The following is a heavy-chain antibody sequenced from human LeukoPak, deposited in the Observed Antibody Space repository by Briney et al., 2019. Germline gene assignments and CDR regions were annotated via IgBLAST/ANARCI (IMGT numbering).Heavy chain of an antibody. CDR3: ARDGYSGNDGL. CDR1: GGSISSYY. D-gene: IGHD5-12*01. J-gene: IGHJ4*02. Sequence: SETLSLTCTVSGGSISSYYWSWIRQPPGKGLEWIGYIYHSGRTKYNPSLKSRATISVDTSKNQFSLKMSSVTAADTAVYYCARDGYSGNDGLWGQGTLVTVSS. V-gene: IGHV4-59*01. CDR2: IYHSGRT.